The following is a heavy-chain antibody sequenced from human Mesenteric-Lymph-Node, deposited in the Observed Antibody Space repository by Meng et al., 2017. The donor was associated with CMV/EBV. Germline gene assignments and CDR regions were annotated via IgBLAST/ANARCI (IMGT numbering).Heavy chain of an antibody. D-gene: IGHD3-22*01. CDR1: GFNFNNFA. CDR3: AREAYYYDTSGYPRGNYFDY. V-gene: IGHV3-30-3*01. CDR2: ISFDGSNK. J-gene: IGHJ4*02. Sequence: GSLRLSCAASGFNFNNFAMNWVRQAPGKGLEWVAVISFDGSNKYYPDSVQGRFTISRDNSKNTLSPEMSSLRVEDTAVYYCAREAYYYDTSGYPRGNYFDYWGQGTLVTVSS.